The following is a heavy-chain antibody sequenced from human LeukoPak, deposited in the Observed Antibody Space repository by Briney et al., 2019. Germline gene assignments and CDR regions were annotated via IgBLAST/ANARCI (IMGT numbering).Heavy chain of an antibody. Sequence: GGSLRLSCAASGFSFSSYAMSWVRQAPGKGLEWVSSISESGSYIYYADSVKGRFTISRDDAKASLYLQLHSLRAEDTAVYYCARVANMGFDYWAQGTLVTVSS. J-gene: IGHJ4*02. CDR1: GFSFSSYA. V-gene: IGHV3-21*01. CDR2: ISESGSYI. D-gene: IGHD2/OR15-2a*01. CDR3: ARVANMGFDY.